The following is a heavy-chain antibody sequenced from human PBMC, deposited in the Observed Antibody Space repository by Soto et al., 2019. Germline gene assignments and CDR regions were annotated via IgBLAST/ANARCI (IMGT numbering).Heavy chain of an antibody. CDR1: GGSSSSYY. J-gene: IGHJ4*02. CDR2: IYYSGST. D-gene: IGHD1-26*01. Sequence: ALETLSLTCTVSGGSSSSYYWSWIRQPPGKGLEWTGEIYYSGSTNYNPSLKSRVTISVDTSKNQFSLKLSSVTAADTAVYYCARGPYHSGFDYWGQGTLVTVSS. CDR3: ARGPYHSGFDY. V-gene: IGHV4-59*12.